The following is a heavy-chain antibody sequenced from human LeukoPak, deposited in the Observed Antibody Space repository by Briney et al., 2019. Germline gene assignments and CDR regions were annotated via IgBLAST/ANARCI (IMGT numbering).Heavy chain of an antibody. CDR1: EFTFSSYA. V-gene: IGHV3-23*01. Sequence: GGSLRLSCAASEFTFSSYAMSWVRQAPGQGLEWVSAISGSGGSTYYADSVEGRFTISRDNSKNTLYLHMSSLRAEDTAVYYCARVGYSSGWYFDYWGQGTLVTVSS. CDR2: ISGSGGST. CDR3: ARVGYSSGWYFDY. D-gene: IGHD6-19*01. J-gene: IGHJ4*02.